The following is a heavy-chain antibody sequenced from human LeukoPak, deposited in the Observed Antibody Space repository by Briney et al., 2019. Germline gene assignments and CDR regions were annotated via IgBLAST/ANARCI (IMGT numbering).Heavy chain of an antibody. J-gene: IGHJ4*02. CDR2: ISDSGST. CDR3: GRGGYYLAY. CDR1: GGSISSYY. V-gene: IGHV4-59*01. D-gene: IGHD3-22*01. Sequence: PSETLSLTYTVSGGSISSYYWSWIRQSPGKGLEWIGFISDSGSTNYNPSLKSRVTISVDTSKNQFSLKLNSVTAADTAVYYCGRGGYYLAYWGQGTLVTVSS.